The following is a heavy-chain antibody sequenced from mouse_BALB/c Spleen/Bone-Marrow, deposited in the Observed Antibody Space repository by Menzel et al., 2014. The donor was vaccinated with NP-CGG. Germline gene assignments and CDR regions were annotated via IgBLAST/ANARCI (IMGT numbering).Heavy chain of an antibody. J-gene: IGHJ3*01. V-gene: IGHV1S34*01. D-gene: IGHD2-1*01. CDR1: GYSFTGYY. CDR2: ISCYNGAT. Sequence: LVKTGASVKISCKASGYSFTGYYMHWVKQSHGKSLEWFGYISCYNGATSYNQKFKGKATFTVDTSSSTAYMQYNSLPSDDSVVYCCARGGNYVPLAYWGQGTLVTVSA. CDR3: ARGGNYVPLAY.